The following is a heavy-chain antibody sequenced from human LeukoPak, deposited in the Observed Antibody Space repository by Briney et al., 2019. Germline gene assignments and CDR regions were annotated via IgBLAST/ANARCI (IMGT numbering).Heavy chain of an antibody. CDR1: GYTFTGYY. V-gene: IGHV1-2*02. J-gene: IGHJ5*02. Sequence: ASVKVSCKASGYTFTGYYVHWVRQAPGQGLEWMGWINPNSGGTNYAQKFQGRVTMTRDTSISTAYMELSRLRSDDTAVYYCARDPYVDIVATIRNWFDPWGQGTLVTVSS. CDR2: INPNSGGT. D-gene: IGHD5-12*01. CDR3: ARDPYVDIVATIRNWFDP.